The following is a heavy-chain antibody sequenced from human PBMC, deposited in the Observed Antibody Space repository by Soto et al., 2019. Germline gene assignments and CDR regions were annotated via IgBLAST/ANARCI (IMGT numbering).Heavy chain of an antibody. CDR1: VFTFSSYS. J-gene: IGHJ4*02. Sequence: EVQLVESGGGLVQPGGSLRLSCAASVFTFSSYSMNWVRQAPGKGLEWVSHISSGSSTIYYADSVKGRFTISRDNAKNSLYLQMNSLRAEDTAVYYCARVYGIPVAGTLDFWGQGTLVTVSS. V-gene: IGHV3-48*01. CDR3: ARVYGIPVAGTLDF. D-gene: IGHD6-19*01. CDR2: ISSGSSTI.